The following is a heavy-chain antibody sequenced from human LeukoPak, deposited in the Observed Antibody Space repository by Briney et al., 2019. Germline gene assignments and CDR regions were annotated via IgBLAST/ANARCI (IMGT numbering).Heavy chain of an antibody. CDR2: MNPNSGNT. D-gene: IGHD2-2*01. CDR1: GYTFTSYD. Sequence: ASVKVSCKASGYTFTSYDINWVRQATGQGLEWMGYMNPNSGNTGYAQKFQGRVTITKNISISTAYMDLSSLRSDDTAVYYCARAHIVVVPAATFRNYYYYYMDVWGKGTTVTISS. V-gene: IGHV1-8*01. CDR3: ARAHIVVVPAATFRNYYYYYMDV. J-gene: IGHJ6*03.